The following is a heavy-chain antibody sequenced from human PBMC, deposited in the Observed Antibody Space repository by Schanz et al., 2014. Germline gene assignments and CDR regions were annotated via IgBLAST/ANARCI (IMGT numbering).Heavy chain of an antibody. Sequence: VQLVDSGGGLVKPGGSLRLSCTVSGFTVNNYAMNWVRQAPGKGLEWVSGIGGSGDSTHYADSVKGRFIISRDNSKNTLYLQVNSLRAEDTAVYYCAKHVRSLTGNDYWGQGTLVTVSS. D-gene: IGHD3-9*01. CDR2: IGGSGDST. V-gene: IGHV3-23*04. CDR1: GFTVNNYA. J-gene: IGHJ4*02. CDR3: AKHVRSLTGNDY.